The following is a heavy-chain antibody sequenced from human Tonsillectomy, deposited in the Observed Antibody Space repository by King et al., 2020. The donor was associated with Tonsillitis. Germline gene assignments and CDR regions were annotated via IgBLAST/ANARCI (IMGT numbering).Heavy chain of an antibody. D-gene: IGHD3-22*01. V-gene: IGHV4-31*03. CDR3: ARDIGPYYYHISGPLNP. Sequence: QLQESGPGLVKPSQTLSLTCTVSGGSISSGGYYWSWIRQHPGKGLEWIGYIYYSGSTYYNPSLKSRVTMSIDTSKNQFSLKLSSVTAADTAVYYCARDIGPYYYHISGPLNPWGQGTLVTVSS. CDR1: GGSISSGGYY. J-gene: IGHJ5*02. CDR2: IYYSGST.